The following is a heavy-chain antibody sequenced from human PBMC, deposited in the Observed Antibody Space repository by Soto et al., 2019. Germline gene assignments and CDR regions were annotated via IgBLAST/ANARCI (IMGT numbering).Heavy chain of an antibody. CDR2: IYYSGST. V-gene: IGHV4-31*03. D-gene: IGHD3-22*01. Sequence: SETLSLTCTVSGGSISSGGHYWSWIRQHPGKGLEWIGYIYYSGSTYYNPSLKSRVIISVDTSKNQFSLNLSSVTAADTAVYYCASLSAGYYYDSSGYFFDYWGQGTPVTVSS. CDR3: ASLSAGYYYDSSGYFFDY. CDR1: GGSISSGGHY. J-gene: IGHJ4*02.